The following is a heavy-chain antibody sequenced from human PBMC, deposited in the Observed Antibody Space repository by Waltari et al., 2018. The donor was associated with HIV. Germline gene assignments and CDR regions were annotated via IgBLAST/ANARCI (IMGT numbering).Heavy chain of an antibody. Sequence: VQLQESAPGLVKPSEPLSLPCVVSVSSISSGSYWCCVRHPPGKGLEWIGRIYYGGGTYYNPSLKSRVTISVDTSKNQFSLKLSSVTAADTAVYYCAREGWAATGDYWGQGTLVTVSS. J-gene: IGHJ4*02. CDR3: AREGWAATGDY. V-gene: IGHV4-38-2*02. D-gene: IGHD6-13*01. CDR1: VSSISSGSY. CDR2: IYYGGGT.